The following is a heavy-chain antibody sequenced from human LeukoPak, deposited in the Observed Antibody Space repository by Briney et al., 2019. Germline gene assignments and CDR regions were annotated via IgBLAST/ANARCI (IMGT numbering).Heavy chain of an antibody. J-gene: IGHJ6*03. Sequence: GGSLRLSCVVSGFSFSNSYMTWIRQTPGKGLESLAYISGSGSDIYYADSVKGRFTISRDNAENSLFLQMNSLRAEDTAVYYCARVLRYCSGGNCYSGGLGYMDVWGKGTTVTISS. CDR1: GFSFSNSY. D-gene: IGHD2-15*01. V-gene: IGHV3-11*01. CDR3: ARVLRYCSGGNCYSGGLGYMDV. CDR2: ISGSGSDI.